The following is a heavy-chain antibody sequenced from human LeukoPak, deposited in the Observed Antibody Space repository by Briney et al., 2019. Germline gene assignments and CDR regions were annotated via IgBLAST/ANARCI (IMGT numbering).Heavy chain of an antibody. V-gene: IGHV1-18*01. D-gene: IGHD3-3*01. Sequence: GASVKVSCKASGYTFTSYGISWVRQAPGQGLEWMGWISAYNGNTNYAQKLQGRVTMTRNTSISTAYMELSSLRSEDTAVYYCARGSRFLEWSTIYYYYGMDVWGQGTTVTVSS. CDR3: ARGSRFLEWSTIYYYYGMDV. CDR2: ISAYNGNT. J-gene: IGHJ6*02. CDR1: GYTFTSYG.